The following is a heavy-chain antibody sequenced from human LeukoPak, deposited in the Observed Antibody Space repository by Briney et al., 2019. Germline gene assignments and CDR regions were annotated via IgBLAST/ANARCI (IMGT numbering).Heavy chain of an antibody. CDR3: ARGSSHADY. V-gene: IGHV4-59*01. CDR1: GGSISSYY. J-gene: IGHJ4*02. Sequence: SETLCLTCTVSGGSISSYYWSWIRQPPGKGLEWIGYIYYSGSTNYNPSLKSRVTISVDTSKNQFSLKLSSVTAADTAVYYCARGSSHADYWGQGTLVTVSS. CDR2: IYYSGST.